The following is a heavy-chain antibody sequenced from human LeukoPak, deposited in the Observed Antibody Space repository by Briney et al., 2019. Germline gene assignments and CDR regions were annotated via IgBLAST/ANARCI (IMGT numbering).Heavy chain of an antibody. CDR1: GYTFTTYG. D-gene: IGHD3-9*01. CDR3: ARVVGYDITYWFDP. J-gene: IGHJ5*02. CDR2: ISAYNGNT. Sequence: GAPVKVSCKASGYTFTTYGLSWVRQAPGQGLEWMGWISAYNGNTHYAQKLQGRVTMTTDTSTSTAYMELRSLRSDDTAVYYCARVVGYDITYWFDPWGQGTLVTVSS. V-gene: IGHV1-18*01.